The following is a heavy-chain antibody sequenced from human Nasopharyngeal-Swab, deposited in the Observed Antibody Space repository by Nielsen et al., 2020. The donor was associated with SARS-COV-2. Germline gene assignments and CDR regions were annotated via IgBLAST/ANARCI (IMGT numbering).Heavy chain of an antibody. Sequence: GGSLRLSCAASGFTFTNYWMSWFRQAPGKGLEWVANINQDESVKYYVDSVKGRFTVSRDNARNSLYLQMNSLRVDDTALYYCTKGRADYSNPSFDNWGQGTLVTVSS. V-gene: IGHV3-7*03. D-gene: IGHD4-11*01. J-gene: IGHJ4*02. CDR3: TKGRADYSNPSFDN. CDR2: INQDESVK. CDR1: GFTFTNYW.